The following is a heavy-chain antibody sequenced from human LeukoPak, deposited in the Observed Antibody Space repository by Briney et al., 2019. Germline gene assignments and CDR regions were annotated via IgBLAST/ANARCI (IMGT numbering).Heavy chain of an antibody. V-gene: IGHV3-64*01. CDR2: ISSNGAST. CDR1: GFTLSTST. CDR3: ARVQYYFDSSGYYGTYFDY. Sequence: GGSLRLSCAASGFTLSTSTMQWVRQAPGKGLEYVSAISSNGASTYYANSVKGRFTIYRDNSKNTLYLQMGSLRAEDMAFYYCARVQYYFDSSGYYGTYFDYWGQGTLVTVSS. J-gene: IGHJ4*02. D-gene: IGHD3-22*01.